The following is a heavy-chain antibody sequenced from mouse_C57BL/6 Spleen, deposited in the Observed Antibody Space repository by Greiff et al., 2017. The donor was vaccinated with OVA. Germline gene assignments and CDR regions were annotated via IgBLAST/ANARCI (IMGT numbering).Heavy chain of an antibody. D-gene: IGHD2-1*01. CDR3: TYGNYVRFDY. CDR1: GYTFTSYC. Sequence: VQLQQPGAELVKPGASVKMSCKASGYTFTSYCITWVKQRPGQGLEWIGDIYPGSGSTNYNGKFKGKATLTADKSSSTAYMQLSSLTSEDSAVYFCTYGNYVRFDYWGQGTTLTVSS. CDR2: IYPGSGST. J-gene: IGHJ2*01. V-gene: IGHV1-55*01.